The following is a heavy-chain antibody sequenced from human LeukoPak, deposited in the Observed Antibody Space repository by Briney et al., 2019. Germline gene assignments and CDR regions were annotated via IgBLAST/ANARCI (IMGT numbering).Heavy chain of an antibody. V-gene: IGHV3-30*02. D-gene: IGHD2-2*01. CDR2: IRYDGSNK. Sequence: GGSLRLSCVESGFTFSSYGMHWVRQAPGKGLEWVAFIRYDGSNKYYADSVKGRFTISRDNSKNTLYLQMNSLRAEDTAVYYCAKDVVWYCTSTSCSSPGYWGQGTLVTVSS. CDR3: AKDVVWYCTSTSCSSPGY. J-gene: IGHJ4*02. CDR1: GFTFSSYG.